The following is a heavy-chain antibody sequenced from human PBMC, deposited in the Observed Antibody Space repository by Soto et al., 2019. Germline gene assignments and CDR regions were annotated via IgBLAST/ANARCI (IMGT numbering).Heavy chain of an antibody. Sequence: QVQLVESRGGVVQPGRSLRLSCAASGFTFSSYGMHWVRQAPGKGLEWVAVIWYDGSNKYYADSVKGRFTISRDNSKNTLYLQMNSLRAEDTAVYYCARDYDSSGYPRCYFDYWGQGTLVTVSS. V-gene: IGHV3-33*01. CDR1: GFTFSSYG. CDR2: IWYDGSNK. J-gene: IGHJ4*02. CDR3: ARDYDSSGYPRCYFDY. D-gene: IGHD3-22*01.